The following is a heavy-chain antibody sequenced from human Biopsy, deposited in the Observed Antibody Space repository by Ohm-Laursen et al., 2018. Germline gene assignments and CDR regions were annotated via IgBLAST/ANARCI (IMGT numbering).Heavy chain of an antibody. CDR3: AKEVFSAVGTSGFDP. D-gene: IGHD1/OR15-1a*01. CDR1: GFTFSNYA. Sequence: SLRLSCSASGFTFSNYAMSWVRQAPGKGLEWVSGNSGSGSRTYYAESMKGRFTISRDNSKKTVYLQMKSLRAEDTAVYYCAKEVFSAVGTSGFDPWGQGTLVTVSS. V-gene: IGHV3-23*01. CDR2: NSGSGSRT. J-gene: IGHJ5*02.